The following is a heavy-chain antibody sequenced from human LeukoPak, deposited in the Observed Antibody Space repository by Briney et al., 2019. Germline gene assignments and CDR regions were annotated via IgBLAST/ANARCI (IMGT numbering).Heavy chain of an antibody. D-gene: IGHD3-10*01. J-gene: IGHJ4*02. CDR1: GFTFSSYA. CDR2: ISGSGGST. CDR3: ARGEYGSGSYHIDY. V-gene: IGHV3-23*01. Sequence: GGSLRLSCAASGFTFSSYAMSWVRQAPGKGLEWVSAISGSGGSTYYADSVTGRFTISRDNSKNTLYLQMNSLRAEDTAVYYCARGEYGSGSYHIDYWGQGTLVTVSS.